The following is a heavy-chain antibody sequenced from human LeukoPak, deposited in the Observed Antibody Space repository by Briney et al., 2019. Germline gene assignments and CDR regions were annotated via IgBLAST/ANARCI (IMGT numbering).Heavy chain of an antibody. CDR1: GFTFSSYS. Sequence: PGGSLRLSCAASGFTFSSYSMNWVRQAPGKGLEWVSSISSSSSYIYYADSVKGRFTISRDNAKNSLYLQMNSLRAEDTALYYCVRILSSSSASNDAFDIWGQGTMVTVSS. V-gene: IGHV3-21*01. J-gene: IGHJ3*02. CDR3: VRILSSSSASNDAFDI. CDR2: ISSSSSYI. D-gene: IGHD6-6*01.